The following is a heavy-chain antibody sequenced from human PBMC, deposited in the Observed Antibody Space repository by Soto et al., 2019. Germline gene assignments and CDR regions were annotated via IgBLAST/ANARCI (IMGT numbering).Heavy chain of an antibody. CDR3: ASGGFGELLPYYYYYYGMDV. CDR2: IYYSGST. J-gene: IGHJ6*02. Sequence: SETLSLTCTVSGGSISSSSCYWGWIRQPPGKGLEWIGSIYYSGSTYYNPSLKSRVTISVDTSKNQFSLKLSSVTAADTAVYYCASGGFGELLPYYYYYYGMDVWGQGTTVTVS. V-gene: IGHV4-39*01. CDR1: GGSISSSSCY. D-gene: IGHD3-10*01.